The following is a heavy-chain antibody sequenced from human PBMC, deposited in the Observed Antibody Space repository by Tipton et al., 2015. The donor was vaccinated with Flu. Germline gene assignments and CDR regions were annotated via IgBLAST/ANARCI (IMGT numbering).Heavy chain of an antibody. V-gene: IGHV4-38-2*02. CDR3: ARDRHSGSYYENDAFDI. CDR1: GDSMRRDYF. J-gene: IGHJ3*02. CDR2: IHYSGSP. D-gene: IGHD1-26*01. Sequence: TLSLTCTVSGDSMRRDYFWGWIRQAPGKGLEWIGNIHYSGSPHYNPSLKSRVTISVDTSKNQFSLKLSSVTAADTAVYYCARDRHSGSYYENDAFDIWGQGTMVTVSS.